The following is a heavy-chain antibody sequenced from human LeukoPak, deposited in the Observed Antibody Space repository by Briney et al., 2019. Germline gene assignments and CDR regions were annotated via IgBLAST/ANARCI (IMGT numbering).Heavy chain of an antibody. CDR1: GFTFSSYW. V-gene: IGHV3-7*01. CDR2: IKQDGSEK. D-gene: IGHD3-16*01. CDR3: ARDVNYDYVWGGVDY. J-gene: IGHJ4*02. Sequence: GGSLRLSCAASGFTFSSYWMSWVRQAPGKGLEWVANIKQDGSEKYYVDSVKGRFTISRDNAKNSLYLQMNSLRAEDTAVYYCARDVNYDYVWGGVDYWGQGTLVTVSS.